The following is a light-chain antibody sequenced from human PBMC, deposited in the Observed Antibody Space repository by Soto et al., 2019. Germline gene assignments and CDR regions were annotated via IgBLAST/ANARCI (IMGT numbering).Light chain of an antibody. CDR2: EVS. Sequence: QSVLTQPPSASGSLGQSVTISCTGSGSDVGGYNSVSWYQHHPGKVPKVMIYEVSKRPSGVPDRFSGSKSVNTASLTVSGLQAEDEADYYCSSYAGSNNLVFGGGTKLTVL. J-gene: IGLJ2*01. CDR1: GSDVGGYNS. CDR3: SSYAGSNNLV. V-gene: IGLV2-8*01.